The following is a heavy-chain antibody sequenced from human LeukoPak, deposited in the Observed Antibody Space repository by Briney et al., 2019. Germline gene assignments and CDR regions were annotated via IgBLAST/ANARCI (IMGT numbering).Heavy chain of an antibody. J-gene: IGHJ4*02. V-gene: IGHV3-23*01. Sequence: PGGSLRLSCAASGFTFSSYGMSWVRQAPGKGLEWVSAISGSGGSTYYADSMKGRFTMSRDNFKSTLYLQMNSLRVEDTAVYYCARSWNFHDSSGLDNWGQGTLVTVSS. D-gene: IGHD3-22*01. CDR1: GFTFSSYG. CDR2: ISGSGGST. CDR3: ARSWNFHDSSGLDN.